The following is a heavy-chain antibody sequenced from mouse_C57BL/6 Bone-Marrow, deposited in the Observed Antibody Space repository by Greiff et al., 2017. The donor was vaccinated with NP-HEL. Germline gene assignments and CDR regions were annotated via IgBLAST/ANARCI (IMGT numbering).Heavy chain of an antibody. D-gene: IGHD1-1*01. CDR2: ISSGGSYT. Sequence: EVQLVESGGDLVKPGGSLKLSCAASGFTFSSYGMSWVRQTPDKRLEWVATISSGGSYTYYPDSVKGRFTISRDNAKNTLYLQMSSLKSEDTAMYYCASKFITTVAYWGQGTLVTVSA. CDR3: ASKFITTVAY. J-gene: IGHJ3*01. CDR1: GFTFSSYG. V-gene: IGHV5-6*01.